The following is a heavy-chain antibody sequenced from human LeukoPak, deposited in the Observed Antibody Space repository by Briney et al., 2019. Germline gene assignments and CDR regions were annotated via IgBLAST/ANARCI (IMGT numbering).Heavy chain of an antibody. Sequence: GRSLRLSCAASGFTFGVYGMHWVRQAPGKGLEWVAVISYDGSNKYYADSVKGRFTISRDNSKNTLYLQMNSLRAEDTAVYYCARSQWGTTVVTFFDYWGQGTLVTVSS. CDR1: GFTFGVYG. CDR2: ISYDGSNK. V-gene: IGHV3-30*03. D-gene: IGHD4-23*01. J-gene: IGHJ4*02. CDR3: ARSQWGTTVVTFFDY.